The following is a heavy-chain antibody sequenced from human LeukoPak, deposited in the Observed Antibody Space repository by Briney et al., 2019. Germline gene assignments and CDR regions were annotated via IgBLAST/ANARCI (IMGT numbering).Heavy chain of an antibody. V-gene: IGHV3-30-3*01. Sequence: GGSLRLSCAASGFTFSSYAMHWVRQAPSKGLEWVAVISYDGSNKYYADSVKGRFTISRDNSKNTLYLQMNSLRAEDTAVYYCARANLMAPETLDFWGQGTLVTVSS. D-gene: IGHD2-8*01. CDR1: GFTFSSYA. J-gene: IGHJ4*02. CDR2: ISYDGSNK. CDR3: ARANLMAPETLDF.